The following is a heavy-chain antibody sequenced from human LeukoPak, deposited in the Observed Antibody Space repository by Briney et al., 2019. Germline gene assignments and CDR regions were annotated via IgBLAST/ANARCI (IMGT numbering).Heavy chain of an antibody. Sequence: GGSLRLPCAASGFTFSSYWMSWVRQAPGKGLEWVANIKEDGSEKYYVDSVKGRFTISRDNAKNSLYLQMNSLRAEDTAVYYCARRAVNWGSAFDIWGQGTMVTVSS. D-gene: IGHD7-27*01. CDR2: IKEDGSEK. J-gene: IGHJ3*02. CDR3: ARRAVNWGSAFDI. V-gene: IGHV3-7*01. CDR1: GFTFSSYW.